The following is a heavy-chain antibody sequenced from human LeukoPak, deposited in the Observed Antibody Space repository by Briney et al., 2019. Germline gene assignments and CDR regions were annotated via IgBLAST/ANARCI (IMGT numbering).Heavy chain of an antibody. D-gene: IGHD3-22*01. CDR2: ISYDGSNK. CDR1: GFTFSSYG. V-gene: IGHV3-30*18. J-gene: IGHJ4*02. CDR3: AKDSLDAYYYDSSGYPGGY. Sequence: GGSLGLSCAASGFTFSSYGMHWVRQAPGKGLEWVAVISYDGSNKYYADSVKGRFTISRDNSKNTLYLQMNSLRAEDTAVYYCAKDSLDAYYYDSSGYPGGYWGQGTLVTVSS.